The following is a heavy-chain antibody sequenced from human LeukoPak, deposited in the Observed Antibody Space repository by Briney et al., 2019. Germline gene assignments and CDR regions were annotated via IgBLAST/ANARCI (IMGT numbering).Heavy chain of an antibody. CDR1: GFTVRSNS. Sequence: GGSLRLSCTVSGFTVRSNSMSCVRQAPGKGLEGVSFIYSENTHYSDSVKGRFTISIDNSNNTLDLQMNSLRAEDTAVYYCARRAGAYSHPYDYWGQGTLVTVSS. CDR2: IYSENT. D-gene: IGHD4/OR15-4a*01. J-gene: IGHJ4*02. CDR3: ARRAGAYSHPYDY. V-gene: IGHV3-53*01.